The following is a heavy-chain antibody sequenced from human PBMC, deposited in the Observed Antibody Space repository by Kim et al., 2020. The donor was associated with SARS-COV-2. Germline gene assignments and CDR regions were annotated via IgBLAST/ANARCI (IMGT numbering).Heavy chain of an antibody. CDR2: IYYSGST. Sequence: SETLSLTCTVSGGSISSGGYYWSWIRQHPGKGLEWIGYIYYSGSTYYNPSLKSRVTISVDTSKNQFSLKLSSVTAADTAVYYCARETPVKNVRGYCSSTSCPHYFDYWGQGTLVTVSS. V-gene: IGHV4-31*03. CDR1: GGSISSGGYY. J-gene: IGHJ4*02. D-gene: IGHD2-2*01. CDR3: ARETPVKNVRGYCSSTSCPHYFDY.